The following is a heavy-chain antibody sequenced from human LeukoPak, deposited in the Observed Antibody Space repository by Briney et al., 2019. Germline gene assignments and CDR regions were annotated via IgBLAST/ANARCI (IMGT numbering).Heavy chain of an antibody. CDR3: ARDIYDSSGYYYGPFDY. D-gene: IGHD3-22*01. V-gene: IGHV3-74*01. CDR1: GFTFSSYW. Sequence: GGSLRLSCAASGFTFSSYWMHWVRQAPGKGLVWVSHINTDGSSTSYADSVKGRVTISRDNAKNTLYLQMNSLRAEDTAVYYCARDIYDSSGYYYGPFDYWGKGTLVTVSS. CDR2: INTDGSST. J-gene: IGHJ4*02.